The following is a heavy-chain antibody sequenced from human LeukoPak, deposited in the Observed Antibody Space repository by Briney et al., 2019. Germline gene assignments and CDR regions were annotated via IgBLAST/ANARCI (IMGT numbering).Heavy chain of an antibody. J-gene: IGHJ5*02. CDR2: ISSSSSYI. Sequence: GGSLRLSCAASGFTFSSYSMTWVRQAPGKGLEWVSSISSSSSYIYYADSVKGRFTISRDNAKNSLYLQMNSLRAEDTAVYYCARAYSSGRFDPWGQGTLVTVSS. CDR1: GFTFSSYS. D-gene: IGHD6-19*01. V-gene: IGHV3-21*01. CDR3: ARAYSSGRFDP.